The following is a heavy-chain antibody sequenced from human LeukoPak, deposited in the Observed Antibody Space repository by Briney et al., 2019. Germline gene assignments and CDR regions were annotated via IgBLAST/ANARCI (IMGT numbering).Heavy chain of an antibody. CDR1: GFTFSHAW. Sequence: GGSLRPSCAASGFTFSHAWMTWVRQRPGKGLEWVGRIKSKTDGGTTDYAAPVKGRLTISRDDSKDTLYPQMNSLKTEDTAVYFCTTGHDNYGDPGDSWGQGTLVTVSS. CDR3: TTGHDNYGDPGDS. CDR2: IKSKTDGGTT. D-gene: IGHD4-17*01. J-gene: IGHJ4*02. V-gene: IGHV3-15*01.